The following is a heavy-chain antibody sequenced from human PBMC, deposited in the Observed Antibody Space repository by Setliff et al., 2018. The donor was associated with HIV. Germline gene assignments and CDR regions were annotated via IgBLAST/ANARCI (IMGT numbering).Heavy chain of an antibody. CDR1: GDSFNSGTYY. J-gene: IGHJ2*01. D-gene: IGHD3-16*01. V-gene: IGHV4-61*02. CDR3: ARGGEYPNWFFDL. Sequence: PSETLSLTCTVSGDSFNSGTYYWSWIRQPAGKGLEWIGRIYASGSANYSPSLKSRVTISLDTSKNQFSLNLTSMTAADTAVYYCARGGEYPNWFFDLWGRGTLVTVSS. CDR2: IYASGSA.